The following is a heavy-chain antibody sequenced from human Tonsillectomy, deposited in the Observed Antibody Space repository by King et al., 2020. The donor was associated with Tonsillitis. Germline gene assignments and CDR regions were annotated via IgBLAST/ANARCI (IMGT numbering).Heavy chain of an antibody. CDR1: GFTFSDYY. V-gene: IGHV3-11*05. CDR3: ASGYYYGSGVDY. J-gene: IGHJ4*02. Sequence: VQLVESGGGLVKPGGSLRLSCAASGFTFSDYYMSWIRQAPGKGLEWVSYISSSSSYTNYADSVKGRFTISRDNAKNSLYLQMNSLRAEDTAVYYCASGYYYGSGVDYWGQGTLVTVSS. CDR2: ISSSSSYT. D-gene: IGHD3-10*01.